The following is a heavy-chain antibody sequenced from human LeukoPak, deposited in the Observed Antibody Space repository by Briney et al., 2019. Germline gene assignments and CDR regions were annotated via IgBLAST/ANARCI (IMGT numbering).Heavy chain of an antibody. J-gene: IGHJ4*02. CDR2: LYYSGST. CDR3: AREGEYGDYYDY. D-gene: IGHD3-16*01. CDR1: GGSISSYS. V-gene: IGHV4-59*01. Sequence: SETLSLTCTVSGGSISSYSWTWIRQPPEKGLEWIGCLYYSGSTIYNPSLKSRVTISLDTSKSQFSLKLTSVTAADTAVYYCAREGEYGDYYDYWGQGTLVTVSS.